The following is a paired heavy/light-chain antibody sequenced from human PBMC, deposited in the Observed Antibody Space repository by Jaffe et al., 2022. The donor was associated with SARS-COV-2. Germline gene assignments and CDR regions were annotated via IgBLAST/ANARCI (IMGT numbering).Heavy chain of an antibody. J-gene: IGHJ4*02. CDR3: AQRLGSGRGFDY. Sequence: QITLKESGPTLVKPTQTLTLTCTFSGFSLSTIGVGVGWIRQPPGKALEWLAFIYWDDDKRYSPSVKSRLTITKDTSINQVVLTMTNMDPVDTAAYYCAQRLGSGRGFDYWGQGTLVTVSS. CDR2: IYWDDDK. CDR1: GFSLSTIGVG. D-gene: IGHD3-10*01. V-gene: IGHV2-5*02.
Light chain of an antibody. CDR2: TAS. CDR3: QQCNTFPLT. V-gene: IGKV1-5*03. J-gene: IGKJ4*01. CDR1: QSISSW. Sequence: DIQMTQSPSTLSASVGDRVTITCRASQSISSWLAWYQQKPGKAPKLLIYTASTLESGVPSRFSGSGTGTEFTLTISSLQPDDFATYYCQQCNTFPLTFGGGTQVEIK.